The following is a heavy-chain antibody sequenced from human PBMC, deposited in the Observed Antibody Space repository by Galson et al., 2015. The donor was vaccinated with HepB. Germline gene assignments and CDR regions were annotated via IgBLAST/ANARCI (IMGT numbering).Heavy chain of an antibody. V-gene: IGHV3-30*18. J-gene: IGHJ4*02. D-gene: IGHD3-22*01. CDR1: GFTFSSYG. Sequence: SLRLSCAASGFTFSSYGMHWVRQAPGKGLEWVAVISYDGSNKYYADSVKGRFTIPRDNSKNTLYLQMNSLRAEDTAVYYCAKVVLPYGHYDSSGSFDYWDQGTLVTVSS. CDR3: AKVVLPYGHYDSSGSFDY. CDR2: ISYDGSNK.